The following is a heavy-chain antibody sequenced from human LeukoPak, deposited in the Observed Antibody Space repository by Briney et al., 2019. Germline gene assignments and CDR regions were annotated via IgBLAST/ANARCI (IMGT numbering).Heavy chain of an antibody. CDR3: ARDAQATYDNAFDI. CDR2: ISYDGSNK. V-gene: IGHV3-30-3*01. J-gene: IGHJ3*02. Sequence: GGSLRLSCAASGYTFRSYAIHWVRQAPGKGLEWVAVISYDGSNKYYADSVKGRFTISRDNSKNTLYLQMNSLRVEDTAVYYCARDAQATYDNAFDIWGQGTMVNVSS. CDR1: GYTFRSYA. D-gene: IGHD2-8*01.